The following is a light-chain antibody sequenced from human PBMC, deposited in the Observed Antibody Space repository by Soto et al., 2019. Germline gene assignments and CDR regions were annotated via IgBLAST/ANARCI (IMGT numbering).Light chain of an antibody. Sequence: EIVLMQSPGTLSLSPGERATLSCRASQSVSNSYVVWYQQKRGQAPRLLIRGTSSRATGVPDRFSGSGSGTDFNLTISRLEPEDFAIYYCQQYGGSSWTFGQGTKVEIK. CDR2: GTS. V-gene: IGKV3-20*01. J-gene: IGKJ1*01. CDR1: QSVSNSY. CDR3: QQYGGSSWT.